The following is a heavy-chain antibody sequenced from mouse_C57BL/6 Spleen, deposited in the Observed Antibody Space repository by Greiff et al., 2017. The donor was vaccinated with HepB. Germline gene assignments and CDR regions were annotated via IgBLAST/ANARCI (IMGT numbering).Heavy chain of an antibody. CDR1: GYAFSSSW. Sequence: VNVVESGPELVKPGASVKISCKASGYAFSSSWMNWVKQRPGKGLEWIGRIYPGDGDTNYNGKFKGKATLTADKSSSTAYMQLSSLTSEDSAVYFCASFEPFYWYFDVWGTGTTVTVSS. V-gene: IGHV1-82*01. CDR2: IYPGDGDT. CDR3: ASFEPFYWYFDV. J-gene: IGHJ1*03.